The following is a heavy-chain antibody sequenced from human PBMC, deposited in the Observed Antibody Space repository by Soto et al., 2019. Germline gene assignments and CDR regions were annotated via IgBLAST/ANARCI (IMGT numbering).Heavy chain of an antibody. CDR1: GYTFTKYY. J-gene: IGHJ6*02. D-gene: IGHD2-2*01. Sequence: QVQLVQSGAEVKKPGASVKVSCKASGYTFTKYYVHWVRQAPGQGLEWMGIINPSAGCTTYAEKFEVRVTMTSDTSRSTVYMELSSLRSEDTAVYYCARDSSPIAHGMDVWGQGTTVTVSS. CDR2: INPSAGCT. V-gene: IGHV1-46*01. CDR3: ARDSSPIAHGMDV.